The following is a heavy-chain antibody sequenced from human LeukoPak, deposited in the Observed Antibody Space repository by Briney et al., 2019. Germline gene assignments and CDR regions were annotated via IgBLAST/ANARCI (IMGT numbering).Heavy chain of an antibody. Sequence: SETLSLTCTVSGGSISSSSYYWGWIRQPPGKGLEWIGSIYYSGSTYYNPSLKSRVTISVDTSKNQFSLKLSSVTAADTAVYYCAREGVYDILTGYRYFDYWGQGTLVTVSS. CDR3: AREGVYDILTGYRYFDY. CDR2: IYYSGST. D-gene: IGHD3-9*01. CDR1: GGSISSSSYY. J-gene: IGHJ4*02. V-gene: IGHV4-39*02.